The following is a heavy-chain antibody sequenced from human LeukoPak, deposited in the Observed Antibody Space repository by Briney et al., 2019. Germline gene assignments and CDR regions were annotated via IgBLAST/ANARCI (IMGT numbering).Heavy chain of an antibody. J-gene: IGHJ4*02. V-gene: IGHV3-11*04. CDR1: GLTVSSSY. D-gene: IGHD5-18*01. CDR2: ISSSGRNI. CDR3: ARDLVQLWSKDY. Sequence: GGSLRLSCAASGLTVSSSYMSWVRQAPGKGLEWVSYISSSGRNIYYADSVNGRFTISRDNAKNSLYLQMNSLRAEDTAVYYCARDLVQLWSKDYWGQGTLVTVSS.